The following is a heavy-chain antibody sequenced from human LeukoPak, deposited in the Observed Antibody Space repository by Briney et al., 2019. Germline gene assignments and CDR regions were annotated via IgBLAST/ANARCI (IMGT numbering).Heavy chain of an antibody. CDR1: GGSISSGDYS. Sequence: SETLSLTCAVSGGSISSGDYSWSWIRQPPGKGLEWIGYIYHSGRTYYNPSIKSRVTISIDRSKNQFSLKLSSVTAADTAVYYCARDLLWFGEAYFDYWGQGTLVTVSS. CDR3: ARDLLWFGEAYFDY. J-gene: IGHJ4*02. CDR2: IYHSGRT. D-gene: IGHD3-10*01. V-gene: IGHV4-30-2*01.